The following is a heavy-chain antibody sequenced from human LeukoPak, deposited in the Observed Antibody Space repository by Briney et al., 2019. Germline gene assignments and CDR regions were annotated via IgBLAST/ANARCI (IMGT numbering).Heavy chain of an antibody. CDR3: AGAHCGGDCYSRYYYYGMDV. CDR2: IKQDGSEK. Sequence: GGSLRLSCAASGFTFSSYWMSWVRQAPGKGLEWVANIKQDGSEKYYVDSVKGRFTISRDNAKNSLYLRMNSLRAEDTAVYYCAGAHCGGDCYSRYYYYGMDVWGQGTTVTVSS. D-gene: IGHD2-21*02. J-gene: IGHJ6*02. V-gene: IGHV3-7*01. CDR1: GFTFSSYW.